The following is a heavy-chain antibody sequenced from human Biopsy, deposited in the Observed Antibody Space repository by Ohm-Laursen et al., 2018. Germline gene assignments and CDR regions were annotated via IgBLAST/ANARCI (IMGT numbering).Heavy chain of an antibody. Sequence: SETLSLTCTVSGDSLTSGPKNWSWIRQSPGQGLEYIGFIYSGGNTNYNPPLKNRVTMSVDTSKNQFYLKLYSVTAADTAVYYCARGRRTSGWPYFDNWGQGALVIVSP. CDR3: ARGRRTSGWPYFDN. V-gene: IGHV4-61*01. D-gene: IGHD6-19*01. J-gene: IGHJ4*02. CDR2: IYSGGNT. CDR1: GDSLTSGPKN.